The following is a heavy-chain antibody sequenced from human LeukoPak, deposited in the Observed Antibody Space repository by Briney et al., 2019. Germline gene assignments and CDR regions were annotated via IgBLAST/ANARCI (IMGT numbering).Heavy chain of an antibody. V-gene: IGHV1-46*01. J-gene: IGHJ4*02. Sequence: ASVKVSCKASGYTFTNYYMHWVRQAPEQGLEWMGIINPTSGTTTHAQKFQGRVTMTRDTSTSTVYMELSSLGSEDMAMYYCARGSSNSARLFDYWGQGTLVTVSS. CDR1: GYTFTNYY. D-gene: IGHD6-13*01. CDR2: INPTSGTT. CDR3: ARGSSNSARLFDY.